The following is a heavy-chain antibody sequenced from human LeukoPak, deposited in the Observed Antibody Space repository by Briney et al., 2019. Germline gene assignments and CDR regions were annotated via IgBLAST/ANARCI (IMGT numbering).Heavy chain of an antibody. CDR1: GFSLSNHQ. CDR2: LKQDGGEK. Sequence: GGSVRLSRVGSGFSLSNHQMNWVRQAPGRGLAWVAKLKQDGGEKHYMDSVKGRFTISRDNAKNSLFLQMTSLRVEDTAVYYCARWYSGSGGWVLDYWGQGTLVTVSS. CDR3: ARWYSGSGGWVLDY. D-gene: IGHD3-10*01. V-gene: IGHV3-7*03. J-gene: IGHJ4*02.